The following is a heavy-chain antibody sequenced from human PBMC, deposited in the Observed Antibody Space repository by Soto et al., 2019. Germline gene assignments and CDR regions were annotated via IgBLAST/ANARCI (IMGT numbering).Heavy chain of an antibody. Sequence: QVQLVQSGAEVKKPGSAVKVSCKDSGGTFSTYSMFWVRQAPGQGLEWMGRIIPMLGISNYAQKFQGRVTSSADKSTGTAYMELSSLRSEDTALYYCTIASWSGEVFDIGGQGTMVTVSS. V-gene: IGHV1-69*02. CDR2: IIPMLGIS. J-gene: IGHJ3*02. CDR3: TIASWSGEVFDI. CDR1: GGTFSTYS. D-gene: IGHD2-21*01.